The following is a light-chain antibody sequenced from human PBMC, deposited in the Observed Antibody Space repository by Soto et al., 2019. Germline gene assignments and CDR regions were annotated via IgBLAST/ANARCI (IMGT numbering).Light chain of an antibody. CDR2: GAS. J-gene: IGKJ5*01. V-gene: IGKV3-15*01. Sequence: EIVMTQSPATLSVSPGERATLSCRASQSVSNNLVWYQQKPGQAPRLLIYGASTRATGIPARFSGSGSGTDFTLTISSLQSEDFAVYYCQQYNNWLSITFGQGTRLEIK. CDR1: QSVSNN. CDR3: QQYNNWLSIT.